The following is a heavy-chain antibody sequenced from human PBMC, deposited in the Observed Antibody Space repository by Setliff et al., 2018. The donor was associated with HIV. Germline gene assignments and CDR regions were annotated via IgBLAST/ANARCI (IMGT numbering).Heavy chain of an antibody. CDR1: GGSISSYY. CDR3: ARVPVAGANWFDP. D-gene: IGHD2-21*01. Sequence: ETLSLTCTISGGSISSYYWSWIRQSPGKRLEWIGSVSQSGSTYYNPSLKSRITISVDRSKNLFSLKLISVTAADQGVYYCARVPVAGANWFDPWGLGTLVTVSS. J-gene: IGHJ5*02. V-gene: IGHV4-59*04. CDR2: VSQSGST.